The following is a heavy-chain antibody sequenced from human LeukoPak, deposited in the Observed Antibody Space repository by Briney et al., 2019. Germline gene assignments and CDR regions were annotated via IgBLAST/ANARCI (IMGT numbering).Heavy chain of an antibody. J-gene: IGHJ4*02. V-gene: IGHV4-34*01. CDR2: INHSGST. Sequence: PSETLSLTCAVYGGSFSGYYWSWIRQPPGKGLEWIGEINHSGSTNYNPSLKSRVTISVDTSKNQFSLKLSSVTAADTAVYYCARGEIFYDFWSGYSASFDYWGQGILVTVSS. CDR1: GGSFSGYY. D-gene: IGHD3-3*01. CDR3: ARGEIFYDFWSGYSASFDY.